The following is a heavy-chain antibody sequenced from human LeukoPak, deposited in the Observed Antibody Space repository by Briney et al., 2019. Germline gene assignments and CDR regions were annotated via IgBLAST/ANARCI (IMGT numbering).Heavy chain of an antibody. J-gene: IGHJ5*02. V-gene: IGHV1-46*01. CDR3: ARDPNWSSGTLGWFDP. CDR2: INPSGGST. CDR1: GYTFTSYY. Sequence: ASVKVSCKASGYTFTSYYMHWVRQAPGQGLEWMGIINPSGGSTSYAQKFQGRVTMTRDTSTSTVYMELSSLRSEDTAVYYCARDPNWSSGTLGWFDPWGQGTLVTVSS. D-gene: IGHD1-20*01.